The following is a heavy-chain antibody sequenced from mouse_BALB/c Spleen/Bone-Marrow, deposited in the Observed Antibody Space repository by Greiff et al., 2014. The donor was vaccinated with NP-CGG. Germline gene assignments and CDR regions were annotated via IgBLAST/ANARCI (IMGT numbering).Heavy chain of an antibody. CDR2: IDPANGNS. J-gene: IGHJ3*01. CDR3: TRGGNYGWFAY. CDR1: GFNIKDIY. V-gene: IGHV14-3*02. Sequence: EVKLMESGAELVKPGASVKLSCTASGFNIKDIYMHWVKERPEQGLEWIGRIDPANGNSIYDPKFQDKATITADTSSNTAYLQLSSLTSEDTAVYYCTRGGNYGWFAYWGQGTLVTVS. D-gene: IGHD2-1*01.